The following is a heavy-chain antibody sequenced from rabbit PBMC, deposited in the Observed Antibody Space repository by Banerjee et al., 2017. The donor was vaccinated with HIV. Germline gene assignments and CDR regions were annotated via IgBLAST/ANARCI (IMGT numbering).Heavy chain of an antibody. Sequence: QSLEESGGDLVKPGASLTLTCTASGFSFSSNYYMFWVRQAPGKGLEWIGCIYTGTGSTWYASWAKGRFTISKTSSTTVPLQMTSLTAADTATYFCSRISGWGGDLWGPGTLVAVS. CDR2: IYTGTGST. CDR3: SRISGWGGDL. V-gene: IGHV1S40*01. J-gene: IGHJ6*01. CDR1: GFSFSSNYY. D-gene: IGHD4-1*01.